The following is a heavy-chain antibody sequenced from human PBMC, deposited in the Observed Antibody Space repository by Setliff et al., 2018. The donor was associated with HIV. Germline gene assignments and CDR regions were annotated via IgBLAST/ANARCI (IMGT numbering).Heavy chain of an antibody. CDR1: GGSICSHF. Sequence: SETLSLTCTVSGGSICSHFWMWIRQPPGKGLEWIGYVHHSGTTNSKPALRSRVTISADTSKNQFSLNLSSGTAADTAVYYCARGLGGWSVFDPWGQGTLVTVSS. CDR3: ARGLGGWSVFDP. V-gene: IGHV4-59*08. J-gene: IGHJ5*02. CDR2: VHHSGTT.